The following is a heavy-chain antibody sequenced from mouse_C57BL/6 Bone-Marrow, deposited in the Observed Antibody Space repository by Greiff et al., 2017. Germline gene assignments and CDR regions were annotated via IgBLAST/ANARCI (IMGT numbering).Heavy chain of an antibody. D-gene: IGHD1-1*01. V-gene: IGHV6-6*01. Sequence: EVMLVESGGGLVQPGGSMKLSCAASGFTFSDAWMDWDRQSPEKGLEWVAEIRNKANNHATYYAESVKGRFTISRDDSKSSVYLQMNSLRAEDTGIYYCTRIYYYGSSYVYYAMDYWGQGTSVTVSS. J-gene: IGHJ4*01. CDR3: TRIYYYGSSYVYYAMDY. CDR2: IRNKANNHAT. CDR1: GFTFSDAW.